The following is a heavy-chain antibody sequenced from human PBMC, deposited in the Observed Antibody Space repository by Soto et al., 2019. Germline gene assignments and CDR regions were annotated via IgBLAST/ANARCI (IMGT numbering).Heavy chain of an antibody. CDR3: LILTAPGSADTVDY. V-gene: IGHV3-73*01. CDR1: GFTFSGSP. CDR2: IRSKANSYAT. J-gene: IGHJ4*02. D-gene: IGHD3-9*01. Sequence: PGGSLRLSCAASGFTFSGSPIHWVRQASGKGLEWVGRIRSKANSYATTCAASVKGRFTMSRDDSKNTAFLQMNSLKTEDTAVYYCLILTAPGSADTVDYWGQGALVTVSS.